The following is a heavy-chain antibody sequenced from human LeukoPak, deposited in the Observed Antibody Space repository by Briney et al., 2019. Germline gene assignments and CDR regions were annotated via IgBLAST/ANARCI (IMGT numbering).Heavy chain of an antibody. CDR2: IYHNGDT. CDR3: ARAGVVPAAISRAFDI. Sequence: SQTLSLTCIVSGGSIISGDYYWSWIRQAPGKGLEWIGYIYHNGDTYYNPSLKSRVSISVDTSKNQFSLKLSSVTAADTAVYYCARAGVVPAAISRAFDIWGQGSVVTVSS. V-gene: IGHV4-30-4*08. J-gene: IGHJ3*02. CDR1: GGSIISGDYY. D-gene: IGHD2-2*02.